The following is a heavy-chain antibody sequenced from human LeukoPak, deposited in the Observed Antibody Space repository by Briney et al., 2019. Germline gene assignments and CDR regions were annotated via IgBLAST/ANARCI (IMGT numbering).Heavy chain of an antibody. V-gene: IGHV3-30*02. CDR1: GFTFSSYV. CDR3: AKWDVVPAAITFDI. J-gene: IGHJ3*02. CDR2: IRFDGSNK. Sequence: GGSLRLSCAASGFTFSSYVMHWVRQAPAKGVAGVAFIRFDGSNKYYADSVKGRFTIFRDNSKNTLYLQINSLRAEDKDVYYCAKWDVVPAAITFDIGNQGTMVTVSS. D-gene: IGHD2-2*01.